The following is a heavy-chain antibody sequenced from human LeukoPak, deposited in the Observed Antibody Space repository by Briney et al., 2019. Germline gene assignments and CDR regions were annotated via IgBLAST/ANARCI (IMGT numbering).Heavy chain of an antibody. V-gene: IGHV4-34*01. CDR3: VRAQFDFWSGDAFDI. D-gene: IGHD3-3*01. CDR2: INHSGST. Sequence: SETLSLTCAVYGGSFSGYYWNWIRQPPGKGLEWIGEINHSGSTNYNPSLKSRVTISVDTSKNQFSLKLSSVTAADTAVYYCVRAQFDFWSGDAFDIWGQGTMVTVSS. J-gene: IGHJ3*02. CDR1: GGSFSGYY.